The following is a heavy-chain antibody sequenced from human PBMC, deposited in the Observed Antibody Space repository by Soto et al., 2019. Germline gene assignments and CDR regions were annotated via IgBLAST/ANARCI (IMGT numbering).Heavy chain of an antibody. D-gene: IGHD3-10*01. Sequence: QVQMVRSGAEVKKPRSSVKVSCKASGGTFSRYTISWVRYAPGQGPEWMGRIIPILGIANCAQKFQGRVTITADKSTSTAYMELSSLRSEDTAVYYCAAWYYYGSGSYYSPCNLAFDYWGQGTLVTVSS. CDR1: GGTFSRYT. CDR3: AAWYYYGSGSYYSPCNLAFDY. CDR2: IIPILGIA. J-gene: IGHJ4*02. V-gene: IGHV1-69*02.